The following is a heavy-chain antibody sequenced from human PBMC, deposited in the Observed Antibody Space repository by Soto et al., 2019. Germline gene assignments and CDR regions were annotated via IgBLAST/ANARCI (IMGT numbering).Heavy chain of an antibody. CDR3: ARWWMYDPRFDP. CDR2: IFYSGST. V-gene: IGHV4-39*07. D-gene: IGHD2-8*01. J-gene: IGHJ5*02. CDR1: SGSISSTIYS. Sequence: PSETLSLTCTVSSGSISSTIYSWDWIRQPPGKGLEWIGSIFYSGSTYYNPSLKSRVTISVDRSKNQFSLKLSSVTAADTAVYYCARWWMYDPRFDPWGQGTPVTVAS.